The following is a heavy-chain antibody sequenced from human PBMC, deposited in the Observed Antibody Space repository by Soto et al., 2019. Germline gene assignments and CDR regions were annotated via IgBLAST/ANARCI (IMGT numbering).Heavy chain of an antibody. J-gene: IGHJ6*02. V-gene: IGHV3-33*01. D-gene: IGHD2-2*01. CDR1: GFTFSSYG. Sequence: QVQLVESGGGVVQPGRSLRLSCAASGFTFSSYGMHWVRQAPGRGLEWVAVIWYDGSQKYYANSVKGRFTISRDNSNNTLYMQMNSLRAEDTAVYYCARRYCISTSCSAGYYGMDVWGQGTTVTVSS. CDR2: IWYDGSQK. CDR3: ARRYCISTSCSAGYYGMDV.